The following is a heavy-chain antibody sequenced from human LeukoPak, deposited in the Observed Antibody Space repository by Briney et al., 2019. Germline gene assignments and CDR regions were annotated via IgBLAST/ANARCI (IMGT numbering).Heavy chain of an antibody. J-gene: IGHJ5*02. Sequence: SETLSLTCTVSGGSINTNNYYWSWIRQPPGKGLEWIGYIYYSGSTNYNPSLKSRVTISVDTSKNQFSLKLSSVTAADTAVYYCARDYGDYAGFDPWGQGTLVTVSS. CDR3: ARDYGDYAGFDP. D-gene: IGHD4-17*01. V-gene: IGHV4-61*01. CDR1: GGSINTNNYY. CDR2: IYYSGST.